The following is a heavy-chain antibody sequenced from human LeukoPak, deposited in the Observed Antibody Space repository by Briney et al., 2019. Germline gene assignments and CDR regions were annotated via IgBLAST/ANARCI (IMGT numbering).Heavy chain of an antibody. CDR3: AKDFTIFGAAGWAFDI. Sequence: GGSLRLSFAASGFTVSSNYMSWVRQAPGKGLEWVSVIYSGGSTYYADSVKGRFTISRDNSKNTLYLQMDSLRAEDTAVYSCAKDFTIFGAAGWAFDIWGQGTMVTVSS. CDR2: IYSGGST. J-gene: IGHJ3*02. D-gene: IGHD3-3*01. V-gene: IGHV3-66*01. CDR1: GFTVSSNY.